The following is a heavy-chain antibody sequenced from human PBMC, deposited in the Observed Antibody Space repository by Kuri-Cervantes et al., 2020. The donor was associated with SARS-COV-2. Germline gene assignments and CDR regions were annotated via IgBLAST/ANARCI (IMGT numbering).Heavy chain of an antibody. CDR2: ISYDGSNK. J-gene: IGHJ4*02. CDR1: GFTFSSYA. CDR3: ARDAGDSIGNSSSGY. V-gene: IGHV3-30-3*01. Sequence: LSLTCAASGFTFSSYAMHWVRQAPGKGLEWVAVISYDGSNKYYADSVKGRFTISRDNSKNTLYLQMNSLRAEDTAVYYCARDAGDSIGNSSSGYWGQGTLVTVSS. D-gene: IGHD6-6*01.